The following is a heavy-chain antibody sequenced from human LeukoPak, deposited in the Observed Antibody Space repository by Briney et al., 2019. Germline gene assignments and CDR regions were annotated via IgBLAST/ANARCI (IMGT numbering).Heavy chain of an antibody. CDR1: GYSTTSGYF. D-gene: IGHD3-22*01. V-gene: IGHV4-38-2*02. Sequence: SETLSLTCTVSGYSTTSGYFWGWIRQPPGKGLEWIGSIHHSGSTYYNPPLKSRITISIDTSKNQFSLKLSSVIAADTAVYYCAREMDYYDSSGYDAFDIWGQGTMVTVS. CDR3: AREMDYYDSSGYDAFDI. CDR2: IHHSGST. J-gene: IGHJ3*02.